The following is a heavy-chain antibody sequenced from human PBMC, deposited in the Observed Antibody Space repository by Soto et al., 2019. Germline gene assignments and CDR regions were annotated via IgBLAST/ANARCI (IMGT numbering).Heavy chain of an antibody. V-gene: IGHV3-7*01. CDR2: IKQDGSEK. CDR3: VRDRSGSYLEGFDY. D-gene: IGHD1-26*01. Sequence: EVQLVESAGGLVQLGGSRRLSCAASGFTFSSFWMTWVRQAPGKGLEWVANIKQDGSEKYYVDSVKGRFTISRDNARNSLFLEMKSLRSEDTAVYSCVRDRSGSYLEGFDYWGQGTLVTVSS. CDR1: GFTFSSFW. J-gene: IGHJ4*02.